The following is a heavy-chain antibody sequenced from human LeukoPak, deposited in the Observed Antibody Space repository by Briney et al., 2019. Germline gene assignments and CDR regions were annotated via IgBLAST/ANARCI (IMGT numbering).Heavy chain of an antibody. CDR3: ARWNNPYYFDY. D-gene: IGHD1-1*01. J-gene: IGHJ4*02. CDR1: GGSISSGDSY. Sequence: PSETLSLTCTVSGGSISSGDSYWSWIRQPPGKGLECIGYIYYSGSPFYNPSLKSRVTISVDTSKNHFSLNLSSVTAADTAVYYCARWNNPYYFDYWGQGTLVTVSS. CDR2: IYYSGSP. V-gene: IGHV4-30-4*08.